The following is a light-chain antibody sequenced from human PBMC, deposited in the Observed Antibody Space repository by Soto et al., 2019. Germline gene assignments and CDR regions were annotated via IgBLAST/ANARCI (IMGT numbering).Light chain of an antibody. J-gene: IGKJ1*01. CDR2: GAS. CDR3: QQYGSSGT. CDR1: QSVSNNY. Sequence: ESVYTRCRGTLSLSPGERATLSCRASQSVSNNYLAWYQQKPGQAPRLLIYGASNRATGIPDRFSGSGSGTDFTLTISRLEPEDFAVYYCQQYGSSGTFGQGTKVDIK. V-gene: IGKV3-20*01.